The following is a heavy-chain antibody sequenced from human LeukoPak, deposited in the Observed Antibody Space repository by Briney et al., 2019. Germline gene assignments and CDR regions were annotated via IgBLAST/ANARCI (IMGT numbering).Heavy chain of an antibody. D-gene: IGHD1-26*01. V-gene: IGHV3-74*01. CDR1: GFIFSDYW. Sequence: HPGGSLRLSCAASGFIFSDYWMHWVRQAPGKGLVWVSRINTDGGFTRYADSVQGRFIISRDTAKNTLFLQMNSLRAEDTAVYYCAREAKVGGALQYWGQGILVTVSS. CDR2: INTDGGFT. J-gene: IGHJ4*02. CDR3: AREAKVGGALQY.